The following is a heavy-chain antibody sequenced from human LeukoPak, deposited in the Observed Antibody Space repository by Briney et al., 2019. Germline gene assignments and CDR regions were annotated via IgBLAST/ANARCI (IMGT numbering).Heavy chain of an antibody. J-gene: IGHJ4*02. D-gene: IGHD1-20*01. Sequence: GGSLRLSCAASGFTFSNYMMHWVRQAPGKGLVWVSRIKSDGITITYADSVKGRFTISRDNAKNTLYLQMNSLRAEDTAIYYCLRDLNWSLDQWGQGTLVTVSS. CDR1: GFTFSNYM. V-gene: IGHV3-74*01. CDR2: IKSDGITI. CDR3: LRDLNWSLDQ.